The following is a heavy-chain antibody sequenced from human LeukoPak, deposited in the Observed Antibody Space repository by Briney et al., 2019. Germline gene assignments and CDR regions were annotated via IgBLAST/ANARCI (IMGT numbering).Heavy chain of an antibody. CDR2: IIPIFGTA. V-gene: IGHV1-69*06. D-gene: IGHD1-26*01. CDR3: ARGISSATDPYYYYYYYMDV. Sequence: SVKVSCKASGGTFSSYAISWVRQAPGQGLEWMGGIIPIFGTANYAQKFQGRVTITADKSTSTAYMELSSLRSEDTAVYYCARGISSATDPYYYYYYYMDVWGKGTTVTVSS. J-gene: IGHJ6*03. CDR1: GGTFSSYA.